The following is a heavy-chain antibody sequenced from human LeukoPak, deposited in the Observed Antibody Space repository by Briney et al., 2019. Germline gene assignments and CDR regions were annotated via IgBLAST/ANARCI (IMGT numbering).Heavy chain of an antibody. CDR2: ISWDGGST. V-gene: IGHV3-43*01. CDR1: GFTFDDYT. CDR3: AKDIQGYYYYGMDV. Sequence: GGSLRLSCAASGFTFDDYTMHWVRQAPGKSLEWVSLISWDGGSTYYADSVKGRFTISRDNSKNSLYLQMNSLRTEDTALYYCAKDIQGYYYYGMDVWGQGTTVTVSS. J-gene: IGHJ6*02.